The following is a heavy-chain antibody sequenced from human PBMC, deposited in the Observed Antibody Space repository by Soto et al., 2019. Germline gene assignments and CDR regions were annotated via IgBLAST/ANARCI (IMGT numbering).Heavy chain of an antibody. V-gene: IGHV3-33*01. CDR2: IWYDGSKR. CDR3: ARDWSIAAPNYYYYYGMDV. CDR1: GFTFSSYG. Sequence: GGSLRLSCAASGFTFSSYGIHWVRQAPGKGLEWVAVIWYDGSKRYYGDSVKGRFTISRDNSKNTLYLQMNTLRAEDTAVYYCARDWSIAAPNYYYYYGMDVWGQGTTVTVSS. D-gene: IGHD6-6*01. J-gene: IGHJ6*02.